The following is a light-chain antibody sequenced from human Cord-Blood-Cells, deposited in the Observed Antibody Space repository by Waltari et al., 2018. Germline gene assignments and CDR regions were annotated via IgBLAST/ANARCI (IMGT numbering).Light chain of an antibody. CDR3: SSYTSSSTLDVV. V-gene: IGLV2-14*01. J-gene: IGLJ2*01. CDR1: SSDVGGYNY. CDR2: EVS. Sequence: QSALTQPASVSGSPGQAITISCTGTSSDVGGYNYVSWYQQHPGKAPKLMIYEVSNRPSGVSNRFSGSKSGNTASLTISGLQAEDAADYYCSSYTSSSTLDVVFGGGTKLTVL.